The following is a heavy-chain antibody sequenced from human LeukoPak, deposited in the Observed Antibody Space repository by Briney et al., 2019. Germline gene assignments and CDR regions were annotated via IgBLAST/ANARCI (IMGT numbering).Heavy chain of an antibody. D-gene: IGHD3-10*01. J-gene: IGHJ6*02. Sequence: PGGSLRLSCAAAGFTFSSYWMSWVRQAPGKGLEWVANIKQDGSEKYYVDSVKGRFTISRDNAKNSLYLQMNSLRAEDTAVYYCARDSASYYNPYYYYNYGMDVWGQGTTVTVSS. CDR3: ARDSASYYNPYYYYNYGMDV. CDR1: GFTFSSYW. V-gene: IGHV3-7*01. CDR2: IKQDGSEK.